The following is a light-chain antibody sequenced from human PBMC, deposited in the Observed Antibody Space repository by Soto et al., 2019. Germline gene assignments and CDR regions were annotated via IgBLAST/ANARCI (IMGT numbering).Light chain of an antibody. CDR2: SAS. J-gene: IGKJ3*01. V-gene: IGKV1-12*01. Sequence: DIQMTQLPSSMSASVGDRVTITCRASQGISRWLAWYHQKPGKAPNLLIYSASTLHSGVPSRFSGSGSGTDFTLTINSLQPENFGNYYCKQANSFHLTFGAGTNVD. CDR3: KQANSFHLT. CDR1: QGISRW.